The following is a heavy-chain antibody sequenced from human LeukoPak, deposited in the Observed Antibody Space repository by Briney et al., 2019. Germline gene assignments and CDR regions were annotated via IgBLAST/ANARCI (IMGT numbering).Heavy chain of an antibody. D-gene: IGHD3-9*01. CDR2: INHSGST. CDR3: ARRPYYDILTGYSKLVFDI. CDR1: GGSISSSNNY. Sequence: PSETLSLTCTVSGGSISSSNNYWGWIRQPPGKGLEWIGEINHSGSTNYNPSLKSRVTISVDTSKNQFSLKLSSVTAADTAVYYCARRPYYDILTGYSKLVFDIWGQGTMVTVSS. J-gene: IGHJ3*02. V-gene: IGHV4-39*07.